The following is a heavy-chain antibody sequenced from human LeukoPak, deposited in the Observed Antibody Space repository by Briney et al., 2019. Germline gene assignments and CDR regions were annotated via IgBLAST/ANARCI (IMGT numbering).Heavy chain of an antibody. CDR3: ASRPLSGSYSDFDY. CDR2: IYSGGST. Sequence: GGSLRLPCAASGFTVSSNYMSWVRQAPGKGLEWVSVIYSGGSTYYADSVKGRFTISRDNSKNTLYLQMNSLRAEDTAVYYCASRPLSGSYSDFDYWGRGTLVTVSS. D-gene: IGHD1-26*01. J-gene: IGHJ4*02. CDR1: GFTVSSNY. V-gene: IGHV3-53*01.